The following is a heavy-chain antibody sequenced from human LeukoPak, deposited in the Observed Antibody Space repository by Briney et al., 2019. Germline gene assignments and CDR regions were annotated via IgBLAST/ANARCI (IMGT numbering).Heavy chain of an antibody. J-gene: IGHJ3*02. Sequence: ASVKVSCKASGYTFTSYGISWVRQAPGQGLEWMGWISAYNGNTNYAQKLQGRVTVTTDTSTSTAYKELRSLRSDDTAVYYCARDSHDSSNYADAFDIWGQGTMVTVSS. V-gene: IGHV1-18*01. CDR3: ARDSHDSSNYADAFDI. D-gene: IGHD4-11*01. CDR2: ISAYNGNT. CDR1: GYTFTSYG.